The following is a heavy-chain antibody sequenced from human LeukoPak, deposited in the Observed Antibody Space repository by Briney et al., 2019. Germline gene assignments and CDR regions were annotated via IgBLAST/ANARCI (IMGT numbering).Heavy chain of an antibody. CDR3: ASRSSYYGDYFWVSDY. J-gene: IGHJ4*02. D-gene: IGHD4-17*01. CDR1: GFTFNIYA. Sequence: GGSLRLSCAASGFTFNIYAMSWVRQAPGKGLEWVSAISGSGGSPFYADSVKGRFTISRDNSQNRLYLQMNSLRAEDTAVYYCASRSSYYGDYFWVSDYWGQGTLVTVSS. V-gene: IGHV3-23*01. CDR2: ISGSGGSP.